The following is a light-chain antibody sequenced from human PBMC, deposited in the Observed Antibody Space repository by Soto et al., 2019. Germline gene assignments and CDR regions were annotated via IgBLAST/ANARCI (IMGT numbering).Light chain of an antibody. CDR3: SSYTSGNTAVI. J-gene: IGLJ2*01. V-gene: IGLV2-14*01. CDR1: SSDIGTYNY. CDR2: EVN. Sequence: QSVLTQPASMSASPGQSITFSCTGASSDIGTYNYVSWYQQHPGKVPRLILYEVNNRPSGISNRFSGSKSGNTASLTISGLQPEDEADYYCSSYTSGNTAVIFGGGTKLTVL.